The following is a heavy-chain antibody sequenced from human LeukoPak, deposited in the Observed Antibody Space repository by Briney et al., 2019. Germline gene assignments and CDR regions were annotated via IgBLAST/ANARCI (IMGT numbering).Heavy chain of an antibody. CDR1: GFTFSSYA. V-gene: IGHV3-23*01. CDR2: ISGSGGST. CDR3: AKAHSSGWYTRYYGMDV. Sequence: PGGSLRLSCAASGFTFSSYAMSWVRQAPGKGLEWVSAISGSGGSTCYADSVKGRFTISRDNSKNTLYLQMNSLRAEDTAVYYCAKAHSSGWYTRYYGMDVWGQGTAVTVSS. D-gene: IGHD6-19*01. J-gene: IGHJ6*02.